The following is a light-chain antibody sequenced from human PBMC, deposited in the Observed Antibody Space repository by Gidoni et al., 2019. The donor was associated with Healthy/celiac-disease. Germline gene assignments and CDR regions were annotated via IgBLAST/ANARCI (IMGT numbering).Light chain of an antibody. V-gene: IGKV1-13*02. CDR2: DAS. J-gene: IGKJ5*01. CDR1: QGISSA. Sequence: AICLTRSPSSLSASVGDRVTITSRASQGISSALAWYQQKPRKAPKLLIYDASSLESGGPSRFSGRGSGKDFTLTISSLQPEDCATYYCQQFHSYPRSFGQGTQLEIK. CDR3: QQFHSYPRS.